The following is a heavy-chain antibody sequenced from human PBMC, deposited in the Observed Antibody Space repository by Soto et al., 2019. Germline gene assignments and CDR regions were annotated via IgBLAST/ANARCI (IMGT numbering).Heavy chain of an antibody. J-gene: IGHJ5*02. CDR2: IYYSGST. D-gene: IGHD4-17*01. V-gene: IGHV4-59*01. Sequence: PSWTLALTRTASGETIKSYDLAWTRQPPGKGLEWIGYIYYSGSTNYNPSLKSRVTISVDTSKNQFSLKLSSVTAADTAVYYCARAGGDYVSWFDPWGQGTLVTVSS. CDR1: GETIKSYD. CDR3: ARAGGDYVSWFDP.